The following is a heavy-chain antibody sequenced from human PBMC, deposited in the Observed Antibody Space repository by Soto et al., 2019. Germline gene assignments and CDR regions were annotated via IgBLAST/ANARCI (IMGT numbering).Heavy chain of an antibody. Sequence: GGSLRLSCAASGFTFSSYGMHWVRQAPGKGLEWVAVISYDGSNKYYADSVKGRFTISRDNSKNTLYLQMNSLRAEDTAVYYCAKDKDSNYPNWFDPWGQGXLVTVSS. CDR1: GFTFSSYG. D-gene: IGHD4-4*01. CDR2: ISYDGSNK. V-gene: IGHV3-30*18. CDR3: AKDKDSNYPNWFDP. J-gene: IGHJ5*02.